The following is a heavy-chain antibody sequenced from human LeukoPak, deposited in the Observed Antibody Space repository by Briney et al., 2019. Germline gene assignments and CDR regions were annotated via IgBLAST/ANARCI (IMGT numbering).Heavy chain of an antibody. CDR2: IIPIFGTA. CDR3: ARILSSSWYEYFHH. V-gene: IGHV1-69*01. D-gene: IGHD6-19*01. CDR1: VGTFSNYA. Sequence: SVNVSCKASVGTFSNYAISWVRQAPGQGLEWVGAIIPIFGTANYAQKFQGRVTPTADESTSTAYMELSSLRSEDTAVYYCARILSSSWYEYFHHWGQGTLVTVSS. J-gene: IGHJ1*01.